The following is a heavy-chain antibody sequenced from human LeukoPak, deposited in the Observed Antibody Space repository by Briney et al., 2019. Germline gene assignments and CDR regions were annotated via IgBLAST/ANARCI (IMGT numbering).Heavy chain of an antibody. CDR2: ISGSGGST. J-gene: IGHJ5*02. V-gene: IGHV3-23*01. Sequence: GGSLRLSCAASGFTFSSYAMSWVRQAPGKGLEWVSAISGSGGSTYYADSVKGRFTISRDNSKNTLYLQMNSLRAEDTAVYYCARDPHIVVVPAAIAWFDPWGQGTLVTVSS. CDR1: GFTFSSYA. CDR3: ARDPHIVVVPAAIAWFDP. D-gene: IGHD2-2*01.